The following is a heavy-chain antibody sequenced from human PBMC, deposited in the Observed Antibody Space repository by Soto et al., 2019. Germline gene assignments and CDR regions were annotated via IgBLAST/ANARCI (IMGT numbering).Heavy chain of an antibody. CDR1: GGSFSTYY. V-gene: IGHV4-34*01. Sequence: QVQLQQWGAGLLKPSETLSLTCAVYGGSFSTYYWSWIRQPPGKGLEWVGGINHSGTTNSNPSLKSRVTISVDTSKNQFSLKVSSVTAADTAVYYCARVSRRAVAESLWYFDLWGRGTLVTVSS. D-gene: IGHD6-19*01. CDR3: ARVSRRAVAESLWYFDL. CDR2: INHSGTT. J-gene: IGHJ2*01.